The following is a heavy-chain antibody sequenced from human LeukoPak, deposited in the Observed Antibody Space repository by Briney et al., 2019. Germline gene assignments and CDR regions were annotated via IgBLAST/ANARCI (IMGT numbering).Heavy chain of an antibody. CDR2: INQDRSEK. D-gene: IGHD1-26*01. V-gene: IGHV3-7*01. CDR1: GRTSSRNF. Sequence: PGGSLRLSCVVSGRTSSRNFMSCGRETPEKGPEGEANINQDRSEKNYVDSVKGRCTTSIDNAKNSLFLQMNSLRAEDTAIYYRASGAGWESGYWGQGTLVTVSS. J-gene: IGHJ4*02. CDR3: ASGAGWESGY.